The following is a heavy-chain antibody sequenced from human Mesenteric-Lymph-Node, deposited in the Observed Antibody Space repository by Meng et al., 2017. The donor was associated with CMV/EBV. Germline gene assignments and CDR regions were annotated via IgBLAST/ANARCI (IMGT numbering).Heavy chain of an antibody. CDR1: GSISTYC. V-gene: IGHV4-59*01. J-gene: IGHJ4*02. CDR2: IYYNGST. D-gene: IGHD3-9*01. CDR3: ARTSYYDILTGWRYYFDY. Sequence: GSISTYCWTWIRQTPGKGLEWLAYIYYNGSTNYNPSLKSRATISVDTSKNQFSLKLSSVTAADTAVYYCARTSYYDILTGWRYYFDYWGQGTLVTVSS.